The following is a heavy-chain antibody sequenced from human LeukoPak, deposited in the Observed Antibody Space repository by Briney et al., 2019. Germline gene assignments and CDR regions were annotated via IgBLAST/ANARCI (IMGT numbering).Heavy chain of an antibody. J-gene: IGHJ3*02. CDR2: ISSSGSTI. D-gene: IGHD4/OR15-4a*01. Sequence: GGSLRLSCAASGFTFSDYYMSWIRQAPGKGLEWVSYISSSGSTIYYADSVKGRFTISRDNAKNSLYLQMNSLRAEDTAVCYCARDSQKLLWSYKGAFDIWGQGTMVTVSS. CDR1: GFTFSDYY. CDR3: ARDSQKLLWSYKGAFDI. V-gene: IGHV3-11*04.